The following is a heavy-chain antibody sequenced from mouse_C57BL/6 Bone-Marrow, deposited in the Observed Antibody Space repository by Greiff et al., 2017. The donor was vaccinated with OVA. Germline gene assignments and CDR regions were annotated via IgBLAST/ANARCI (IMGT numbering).Heavy chain of an antibody. J-gene: IGHJ3*01. V-gene: IGHV1-55*01. D-gene: IGHD2-4*01. CDR1: GYTFTSYW. CDR2: IYPGSGST. Sequence: QVHVKQPGAELVKPGASVKMSCKASGYTFTSYWITWVKQRPGQGLEWIGDIYPGSGSTNYNEKFKSKATLTVDTSSSTAYMQLSSLTSEDSAVYYCARGYDSLAYWGQGTLVTVSA. CDR3: ARGYDSLAY.